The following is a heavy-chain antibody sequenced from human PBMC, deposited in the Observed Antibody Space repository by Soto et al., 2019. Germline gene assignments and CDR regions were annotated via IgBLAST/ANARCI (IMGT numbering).Heavy chain of an antibody. V-gene: IGHV4-39*01. CDR1: GDPVSSSHYY. J-gene: IGHJ6*03. Sequence: SETLSLTCAVSGDPVSSSHYYWGWIRQLPGKGLEWIGTVYYTGSTYYNPSLETRVTISVDTSKNQFSLKISSVIAADTAVYYCARGDRGNYYYYYMDVWGKGTTVTVSS. CDR3: ARGDRGNYYYYYMDV. CDR2: VYYTGST.